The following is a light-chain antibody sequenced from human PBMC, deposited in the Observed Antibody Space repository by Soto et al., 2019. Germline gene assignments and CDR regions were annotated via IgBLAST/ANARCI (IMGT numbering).Light chain of an antibody. CDR3: TSYTTTSAVI. Sequence: QSALSQPASMSGSPGQSITISCTGTSSDIGRYNYVSWYQQHPGMAPQLLIYEVSDRPSGVSNRFSGSKSGNTASLTISGLQAEDEADYFCTSYTTTSAVIFGGGTKLTVL. CDR1: SSDIGRYNY. CDR2: EVS. J-gene: IGLJ2*01. V-gene: IGLV2-14*01.